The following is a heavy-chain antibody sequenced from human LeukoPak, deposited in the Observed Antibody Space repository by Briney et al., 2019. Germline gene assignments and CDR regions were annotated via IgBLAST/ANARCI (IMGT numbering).Heavy chain of an antibody. CDR1: GGSFSGYY. V-gene: IGHV4-34*01. CDR3: ARGGRSGYYGH. Sequence: PSETLSLTCAVYGGSFSGYYWSWVRQPPGKGLEWIGEINHSGSTNYNPSLKSRVTISIDTSKNQFSLKLSSVTAADTAVYYCARGGRSGYYGHWGQGTLVTVSS. D-gene: IGHD3-22*01. J-gene: IGHJ4*02. CDR2: INHSGST.